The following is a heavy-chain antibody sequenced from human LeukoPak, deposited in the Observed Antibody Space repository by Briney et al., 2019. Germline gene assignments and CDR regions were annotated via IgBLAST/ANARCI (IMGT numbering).Heavy chain of an antibody. V-gene: IGHV3-48*01. D-gene: IGHD3-10*01. Sequence: GGSLRLSCAASGFTFSSYSMNWVRQAPGKGLEWVSYISSSSSSTIYYADSVKGRFTISGGNAKNSLYLQMNSLRAEDTAVYYCAREGSDYYYMDVWGKGTTVTVSS. CDR3: AREGSDYYYMDV. J-gene: IGHJ6*03. CDR2: ISSSSSSTI. CDR1: GFTFSSYS.